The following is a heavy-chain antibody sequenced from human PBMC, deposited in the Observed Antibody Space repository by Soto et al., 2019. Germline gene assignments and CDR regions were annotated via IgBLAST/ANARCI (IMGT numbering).Heavy chain of an antibody. CDR3: ARRAVVAVTGSLDNWLDP. CDR2: VYSSGST. CDR1: GDSITSYN. Sequence: TSETLSLTCTVSGDSITSYNWNWLRQPPGKALEWIGYVYSSGSTNYNPSLKSRVTISVDTSRNQFPLKVNSVTAADTAVYYCARRAVVAVTGSLDNWLDPWGQGILVTVSS. J-gene: IGHJ5*02. D-gene: IGHD2-21*01. V-gene: IGHV4-59*01.